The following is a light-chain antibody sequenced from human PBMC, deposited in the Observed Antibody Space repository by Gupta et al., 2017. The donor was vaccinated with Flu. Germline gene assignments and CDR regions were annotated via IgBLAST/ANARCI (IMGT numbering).Light chain of an antibody. V-gene: IGLV3-9*01. CDR2: GDN. Sequence: SYDLTKPLSVSVALGRTAKITCGGNDIRSKNVNWYQQKPGQAPMVVIYGDNNRPSGLPGPVSCSNSGNTATLTISRAQAGDDDDYYGQVWDSYTEVFGGGTKLTVL. CDR3: QVWDSYTEV. CDR1: DIRSKN. J-gene: IGLJ3*02.